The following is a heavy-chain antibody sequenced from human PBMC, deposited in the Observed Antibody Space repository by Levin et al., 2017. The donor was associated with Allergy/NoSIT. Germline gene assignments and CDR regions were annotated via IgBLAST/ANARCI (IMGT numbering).Heavy chain of an antibody. CDR3: ARASPAGAVAGWGAFDI. Sequence: PGGSLRLSCAASGFTFSSYSMNWVRQAPGKGLEWVSSISSSSSYIYYADSVKGRFTISRDNAKNSLYLQMNSLRAEDTAVYYCARASPAGAVAGWGAFDIWGQGTMVTVSS. CDR1: GFTFSSYS. CDR2: ISSSSSYI. D-gene: IGHD6-19*01. V-gene: IGHV3-21*01. J-gene: IGHJ3*02.